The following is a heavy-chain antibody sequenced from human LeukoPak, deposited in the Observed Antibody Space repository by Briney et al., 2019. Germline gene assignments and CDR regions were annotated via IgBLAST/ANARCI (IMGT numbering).Heavy chain of an antibody. J-gene: IGHJ4*02. Sequence: GGSLRLSCAASGFTLSSYAMSWVRQAPGKGVEWVSAISGSGGSTYYAGSVKGRFTISRDNSKNTLYLQMNSLRAEDTAVYYCAKERGYSSGWPDYWAQGTLVTVSS. CDR3: AKERGYSSGWPDY. V-gene: IGHV3-23*01. CDR2: ISGSGGST. CDR1: GFTLSSYA. D-gene: IGHD6-19*01.